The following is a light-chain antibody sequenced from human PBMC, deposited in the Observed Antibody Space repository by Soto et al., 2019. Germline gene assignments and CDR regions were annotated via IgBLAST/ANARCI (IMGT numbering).Light chain of an antibody. CDR2: EVS. J-gene: IGLJ1*01. CDR3: SSYGGSNNFV. CDR1: SSDVGGYNY. V-gene: IGLV2-14*01. Sequence: QSALTQPASVSGSPGQSITISCTGTSSDVGGYNYVSWYQQHPGKAPKLMIYEVSNRPSGVSNRFSGSKSGNTASLTISGLQAEDEADYYCSSYGGSNNFVFGTGTKLTVL.